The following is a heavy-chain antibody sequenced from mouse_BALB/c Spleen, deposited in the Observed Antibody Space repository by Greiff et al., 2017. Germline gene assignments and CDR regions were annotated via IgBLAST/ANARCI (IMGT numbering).Heavy chain of an antibody. D-gene: IGHD1-1*01. V-gene: IGHV1-5*01. Sequence: EVQLQQSGTVLARPGASVKMSCKASGYSFTSYWMHWVKQRPGQGLEWIGAIYPGNSDTSYNQKFKGKAKLTAVTSASTAYMELSSLTNEDSAVYYCTRRRIYGAMDYWGQGTSVTVSS. CDR2: IYPGNSDT. CDR1: GYSFTSYW. J-gene: IGHJ4*01. CDR3: TRRRIYGAMDY.